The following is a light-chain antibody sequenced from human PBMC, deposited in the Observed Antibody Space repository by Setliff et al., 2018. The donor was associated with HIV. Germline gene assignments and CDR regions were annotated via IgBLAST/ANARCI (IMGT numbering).Light chain of an antibody. J-gene: IGLJ2*01. CDR3: QSYDTSLSGSSV. V-gene: IGLV2-14*01. Sequence: QSVLTQPASVSGSPGQSITISCTGTSNDFGSYDYVSWYQHQPGKVPKLMIYEVSNRPSGVSDRFSGSKSGTSASLAITGLQPEDEGDYYCQSYDTSLSGSSVFGGGTKVTVL. CDR1: SNDFGSYDY. CDR2: EVS.